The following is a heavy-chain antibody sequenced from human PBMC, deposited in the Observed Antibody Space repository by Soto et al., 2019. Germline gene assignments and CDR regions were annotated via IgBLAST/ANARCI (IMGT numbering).Heavy chain of an antibody. D-gene: IGHD3-10*01. J-gene: IGHJ6*02. Sequence: EVQLVESGGGLVQPGGSLRLSCAASGFTFSSYDMHWVRQATGKGLEWVSAIGTAGDTYYPGSVKGRFTISRENAKNSLYLQMNSLRAGDTAVYYCARGYHSGSYAHYGMDVWGQGTTVTVSS. CDR3: ARGYHSGSYAHYGMDV. CDR1: GFTFSSYD. V-gene: IGHV3-13*04. CDR2: IGTAGDT.